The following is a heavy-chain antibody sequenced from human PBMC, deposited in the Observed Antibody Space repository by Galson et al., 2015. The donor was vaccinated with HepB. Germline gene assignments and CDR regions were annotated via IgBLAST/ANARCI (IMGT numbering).Heavy chain of an antibody. CDR3: TRGLPDNYYDSSGYLH. V-gene: IGHV3-49*03. Sequence: SLRLSCAASGFTFGDYAMSWFRQAPGKGLEWVGFIRSKAYGGTTEYAASVRGRFTISRDDSKSIAYLQMNSLKTEDTAVYYCTRGLPDNYYDSSGYLHWGQRTLVIVSS. J-gene: IGHJ4*02. D-gene: IGHD3-22*01. CDR1: GFTFGDYA. CDR2: IRSKAYGGTT.